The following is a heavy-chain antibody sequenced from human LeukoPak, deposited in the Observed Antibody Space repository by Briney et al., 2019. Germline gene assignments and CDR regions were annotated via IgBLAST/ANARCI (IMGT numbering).Heavy chain of an antibody. J-gene: IGHJ4*02. CDR1: GGSISSSSYY. Sequence: SETLSLTCTVSGGSISSSSYYWGWIRQPPGKGLEWIGSIYYSGSTYYNPSLKSRVTISVDTSKNQFSLKLSSVTAADTAVYYCAKESCGSPNCYNFDYWGQGTLVTVSS. CDR2: IYYSGST. CDR3: AKESCGSPNCYNFDY. D-gene: IGHD2-2*02. V-gene: IGHV4-39*07.